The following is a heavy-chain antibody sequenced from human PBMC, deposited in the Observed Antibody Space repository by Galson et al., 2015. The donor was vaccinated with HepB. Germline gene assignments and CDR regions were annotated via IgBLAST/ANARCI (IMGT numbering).Heavy chain of an antibody. Sequence: SVKVSCKASGFAFTSYDINWVRQATGQGLEWMGWMSPKSGNTGYAQKFKGRVTMTWDTSINTAYLEPSRVRSEDTAVYNCARGPAGYDSSGYFDFWGQGILVTVSS. CDR3: ARGPAGYDSSGYFDF. V-gene: IGHV1-8*01. CDR2: MSPKSGNT. J-gene: IGHJ4*02. D-gene: IGHD3-22*01. CDR1: GFAFTSYD.